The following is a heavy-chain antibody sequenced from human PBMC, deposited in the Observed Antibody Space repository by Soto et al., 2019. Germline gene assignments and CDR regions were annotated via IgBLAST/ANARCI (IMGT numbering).Heavy chain of an antibody. V-gene: IGHV1-69*13. CDR1: GGTFSSYA. Sequence: SVKVSCKASGGTFSSYAISWVRQAPGQGLEWMGGIIPIFGTANYAQKFQGRVTITADESTSTAYMELSSLRSEDTAVYYCAREEKGGYYDSSGYLVYFQHWGQGTLGTVSS. J-gene: IGHJ1*01. CDR3: AREEKGGYYDSSGYLVYFQH. D-gene: IGHD3-22*01. CDR2: IIPIFGTA.